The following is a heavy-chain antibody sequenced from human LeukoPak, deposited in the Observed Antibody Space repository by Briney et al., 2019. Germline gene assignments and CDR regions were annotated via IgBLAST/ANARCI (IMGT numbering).Heavy chain of an antibody. CDR2: INHSGST. CDR3: ARDRVGYY. J-gene: IGHJ4*02. CDR1: GGSFSGYY. Sequence: PSETLSLTCAVYGGSFSGYYWSWIRQPPGKGLEWIGEINHSGSTYYNPSLKSRVTISVNTSKNQFSLKLSSVTAADTAVYYCARDRVGYYWGQGTLVTVSS. V-gene: IGHV4-34*01. D-gene: IGHD3-10*01.